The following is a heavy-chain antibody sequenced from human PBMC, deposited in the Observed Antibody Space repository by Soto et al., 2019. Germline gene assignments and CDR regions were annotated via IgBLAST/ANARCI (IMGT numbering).Heavy chain of an antibody. J-gene: IGHJ5*02. Sequence: SETLSLTCAVSGGSISSSNWWSWVRQPPGKGLEWIGEIYHSGSTNYNPSLKSRVTISVDKSKNQFSLKLSSVTAADTAVYYCAREIVYSSSSFWFDPWGQGTLVTVSS. CDR3: AREIVYSSSSFWFDP. D-gene: IGHD6-6*01. CDR1: GGSISSSNW. V-gene: IGHV4-4*02. CDR2: IYHSGST.